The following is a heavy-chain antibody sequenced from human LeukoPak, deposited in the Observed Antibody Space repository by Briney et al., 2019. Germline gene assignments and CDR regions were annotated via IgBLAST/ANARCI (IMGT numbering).Heavy chain of an antibody. CDR2: LWYDGSNK. Sequence: GGSLRLSCAASGFTFSSYGMHWVRQARGKGREWRAVLWYDGSNKYYADSGKGLFTISRDNSKNTLYLQMNSLGAEDTAVYYCAREDIVVDYWGQGTLVTVSS. J-gene: IGHJ4*02. V-gene: IGHV3-33*01. CDR1: GFTFSSYG. CDR3: AREDIVVDY. D-gene: IGHD2-2*01.